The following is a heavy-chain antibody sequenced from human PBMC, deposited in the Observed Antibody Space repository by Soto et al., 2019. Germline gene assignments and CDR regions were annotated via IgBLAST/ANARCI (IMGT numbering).Heavy chain of an antibody. CDR3: ASGNDSSSSSFFFDY. CDR2: IIPIFGTA. CDR1: GGTFSSYA. J-gene: IGHJ4*02. Sequence: SVKVSCKASGGTFSSYAISWVRQAPGQGLEWMGGIIPIFGTANYAQKFQGRVTITADKSTSTAYMELSSLRSEDTAVYYCASGNDSSSSSFFFDYWGQGTPVTVSS. V-gene: IGHV1-69*06. D-gene: IGHD3-22*01.